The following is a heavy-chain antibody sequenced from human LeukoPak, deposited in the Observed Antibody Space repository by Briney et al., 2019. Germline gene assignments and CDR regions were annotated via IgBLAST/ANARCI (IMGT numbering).Heavy chain of an antibody. CDR2: IIPIFGTA. Sequence: KVSCKASGGTFSSYAISWVRQAPGQGLEWMGGIIPIFGTANYAQKFQGRVTITTDESTSTAYMELSSLRSEDTAVYYCASSSIGLTIGYYSYYMDVWGKGTTVTVSS. CDR3: ASSSIGLTIGYYSYYMDV. V-gene: IGHV1-69*05. CDR1: GGTFSSYA. J-gene: IGHJ6*03. D-gene: IGHD3-3*01.